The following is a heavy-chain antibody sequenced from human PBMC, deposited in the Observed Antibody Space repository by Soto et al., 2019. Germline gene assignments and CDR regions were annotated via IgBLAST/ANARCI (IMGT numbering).Heavy chain of an antibody. CDR1: GYTFTSYD. J-gene: IGHJ4*02. Sequence: QVQLVQSGAEVKKPGASVKVSCKASGYTFTSYDINWVRQATGQGLEWMGWMNPNSGNTGYAQNFQGRVTMTSNTSIITAFTELSSVRSEDTAVYYCARSTDDYGDRHWGQGSLVTVSS. CDR3: ARSTDDYGDRH. D-gene: IGHD4-17*01. V-gene: IGHV1-8*01. CDR2: MNPNSGNT.